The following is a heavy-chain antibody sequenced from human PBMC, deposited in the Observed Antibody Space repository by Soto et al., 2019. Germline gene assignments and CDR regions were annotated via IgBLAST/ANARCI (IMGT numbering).Heavy chain of an antibody. V-gene: IGHV3-66*01. CDR1: GFTVSTNY. Sequence: EVQLVESGGGLVQPGGSLRLSCVASGFTVSTNYMTWVRQAPGKGLEWDSLIYDGGRTYYVASVKGRFTISRDNSKNTLNLQLNSLRVEDTAVYYCARVHLWNCWHYGMDVWGQGTTVTVAS. D-gene: IGHD3-3*01. CDR3: ARVHLWNCWHYGMDV. J-gene: IGHJ6*02. CDR2: IYDGGRT.